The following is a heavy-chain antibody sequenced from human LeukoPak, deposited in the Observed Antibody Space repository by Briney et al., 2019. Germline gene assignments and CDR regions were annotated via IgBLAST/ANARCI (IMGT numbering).Heavy chain of an antibody. CDR1: GFTFSSYA. CDR3: ARYPFMKYSLDYFDY. D-gene: IGHD5-18*01. V-gene: IGHV3-23*01. J-gene: IGHJ4*02. CDR2: ISGSGGST. Sequence: PGGSLRLSCAASGFTFSSYAMSWVRQAPGKGLEWVSAISGSGGSTYYADSVKGRFTISRDNSKNTLYLQMNSLRAEDTAVYYCARYPFMKYSLDYFDYWGQGTLVTVSS.